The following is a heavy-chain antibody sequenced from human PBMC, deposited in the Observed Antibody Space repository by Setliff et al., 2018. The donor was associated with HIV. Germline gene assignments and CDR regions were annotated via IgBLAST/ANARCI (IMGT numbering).Heavy chain of an antibody. J-gene: IGHJ4*02. CDR2: ITSGGST. Sequence: GGSLRLSCAASGFTFSSYAMSWVRQTPEKGLEWVSIITSGGSTYYADSVKGRFTISRDNAKNSLYLQMNSLRAEDTAVYYCARKGDWGQGTLVTVSS. CDR1: GFTFSSYA. CDR3: ARKGD. V-gene: IGHV3-48*03.